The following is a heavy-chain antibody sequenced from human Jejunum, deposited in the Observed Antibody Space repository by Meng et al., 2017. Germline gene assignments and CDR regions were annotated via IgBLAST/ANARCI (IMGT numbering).Heavy chain of an antibody. Sequence: GSLRLSCAVSGGSITSTKWWSWVRQTPGKVLEWIGEMHHSGRTNYNPSLKSRVTTSVDKSKNHFSLTLRSVTAADTAVYYCASSAMDVWGQGTTVTVSS. V-gene: IGHV4-4*02. CDR3: ASSAMDV. CDR2: MHHSGRT. CDR1: GGSITSTKW. D-gene: IGHD6-25*01. J-gene: IGHJ6*02.